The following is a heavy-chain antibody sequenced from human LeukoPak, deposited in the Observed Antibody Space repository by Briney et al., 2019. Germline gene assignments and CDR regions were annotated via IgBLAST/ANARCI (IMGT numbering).Heavy chain of an antibody. D-gene: IGHD1-26*01. CDR1: GGSFSSGSYY. J-gene: IGHJ4*02. CDR3: VKSGGYGLIDY. V-gene: IGHV4-61*02. Sequence: PSETLSLTCTVSGGSFSSGSYYWSWIRQPAGKGLEWIGRIYTSGSTNYNPALKGRVTISIDTSKNQFSLRLNSVSAADTAMYYCVKSGGYGLIDYWGQGTLVTVSS. CDR2: IYTSGST.